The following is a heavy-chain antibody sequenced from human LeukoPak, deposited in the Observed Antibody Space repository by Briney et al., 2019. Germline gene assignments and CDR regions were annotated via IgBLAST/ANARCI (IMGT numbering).Heavy chain of an antibody. CDR2: IKQDGSEK. J-gene: IGHJ4*02. V-gene: IGHV3-7*05. CDR3: ARRGTSSSWAYFDY. CDR1: GFTFSSYW. Sequence: PGGSLRLSCAASGFTFSSYWMTWVRQAPGKGLEWVAKIKQDGSEKYYVDSVKGRFTISRDNANNSLYLQMNSLGAEDTAVYYCARRGTSSSWAYFDYWGQGTLVTVSS. D-gene: IGHD6-13*01.